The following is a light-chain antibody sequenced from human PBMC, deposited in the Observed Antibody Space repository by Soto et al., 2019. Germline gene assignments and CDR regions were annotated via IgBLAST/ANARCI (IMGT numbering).Light chain of an antibody. CDR1: QSVTNY. V-gene: IGKV3-15*01. J-gene: IGKJ3*01. CDR3: QQYNNWPFT. Sequence: EIFLTQSPDTLSLSPGERATLSCRATQSVTNYIAWYQQRPGQAPRLLIYGASTRATGIPASFIGNGSGTEFTLTASSLQPEDFAVYYCQQYNNWPFTFGPGTKVDIK. CDR2: GAS.